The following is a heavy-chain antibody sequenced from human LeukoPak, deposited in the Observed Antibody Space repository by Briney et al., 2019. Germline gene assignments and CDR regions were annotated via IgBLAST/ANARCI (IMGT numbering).Heavy chain of an antibody. D-gene: IGHD5-18*01. CDR1: GYTFTSYD. CDR2: MNPNSGNT. V-gene: IGHV1-8*01. J-gene: IGHJ6*03. Sequence: ASVKVSCKASGYTFTSYDINWVRQATGQGLERMGWMNPNSGNTGYAQKFQGRVTMTRDTSISTAYMELSSLRSEDTAVYYCARKGIQLAGMDVWGKGTTVTVSS. CDR3: ARKGIQLAGMDV.